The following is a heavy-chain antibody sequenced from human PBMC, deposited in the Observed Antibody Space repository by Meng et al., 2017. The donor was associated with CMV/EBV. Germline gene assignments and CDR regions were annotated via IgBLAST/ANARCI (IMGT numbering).Heavy chain of an antibody. CDR1: GFTFSSYA. Sequence: GSLRLSCAASGFTFSSYAMHWVRQAPGKGLEWVAVISYDGSNKYYADSVKGRFTISRDNSKNTLYLQMNSLRAEDTAVYYCARDQKSIAAIDYWGQGTLVTVSS. CDR2: ISYDGSNK. CDR3: ARDQKSIAAIDY. J-gene: IGHJ4*02. D-gene: IGHD6-6*01. V-gene: IGHV3-30-3*01.